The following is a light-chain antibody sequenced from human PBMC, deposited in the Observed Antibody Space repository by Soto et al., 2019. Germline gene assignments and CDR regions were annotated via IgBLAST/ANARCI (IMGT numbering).Light chain of an antibody. Sequence: QSVLTQPASVSGSPGQSITISCTGTSSDVGGYNYVSWYQQHPDKAPKLMIYDVSNRPSGVSNRFSGSKSGNTASLTISGLQAEDEADYYCSSYTSSNTLYVFGTGTKLTVL. V-gene: IGLV2-14*01. CDR2: DVS. J-gene: IGLJ1*01. CDR1: SSDVGGYNY. CDR3: SSYTSSNTLYV.